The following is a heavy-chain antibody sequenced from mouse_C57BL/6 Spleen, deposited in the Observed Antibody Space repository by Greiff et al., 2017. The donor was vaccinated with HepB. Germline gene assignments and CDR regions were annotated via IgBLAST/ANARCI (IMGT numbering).Heavy chain of an antibody. CDR1: GFSFSDYG. J-gene: IGHJ4*01. CDR2: ISSGSSTI. CDR3: ARKIYYGSSYAMDY. V-gene: IGHV5-17*01. D-gene: IGHD1-1*01. Sequence: EVQLVESGGCLVQPGGSLKLSCAASGFSFSDYGMHWVRQAPEKGLEWVAYISSGSSTIYYADTVKGRFTISRDHAKNTLFLQMTSLRSEDTAMDYCARKIYYGSSYAMDYWGQGTSVTVSS.